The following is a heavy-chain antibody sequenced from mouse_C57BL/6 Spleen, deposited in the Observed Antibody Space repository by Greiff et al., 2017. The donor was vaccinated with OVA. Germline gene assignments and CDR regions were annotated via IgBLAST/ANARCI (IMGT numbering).Heavy chain of an antibody. CDR2: INYDGSST. Sequence: DVKLQESEGGLVQPGSSMKLSCTASGFTFSDYYMAWVRQVPEKGLEWVANINYDGSSTYYLDSLKSRFIISRDNAKNILYLQMSSLKSEDTATYYCARERDYYYGSSYWYFDVWGTGTTVTVSS. CDR3: ARERDYYYGSSYWYFDV. J-gene: IGHJ1*03. D-gene: IGHD1-1*01. V-gene: IGHV5-16*01. CDR1: GFTFSDYY.